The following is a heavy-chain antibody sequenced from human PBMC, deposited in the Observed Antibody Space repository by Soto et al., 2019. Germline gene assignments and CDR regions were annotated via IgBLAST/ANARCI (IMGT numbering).Heavy chain of an antibody. CDR2: ISWNSGSI. CDR1: GFTFDDYA. V-gene: IGHV3-9*01. D-gene: IGHD6-13*01. J-gene: IGHJ6*03. CDR3: AKDIAAAVDYYMDV. Sequence: EVQLVESGGGLVQPGRSLRLSCAASGFTFDDYAMHWVRQAPGKGLEWVSGISWNSGSIGYADSVKGRFTISRDNAKNSLYLQMSSLRAEDTALYYCAKDIAAAVDYYMDVWGKGTTVTVSS.